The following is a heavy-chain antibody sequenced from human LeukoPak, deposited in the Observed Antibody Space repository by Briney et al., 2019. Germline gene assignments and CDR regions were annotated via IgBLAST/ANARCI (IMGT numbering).Heavy chain of an antibody. Sequence: GGSLRLSCAASGFTFDDYAMHWVRQAPGKGLEWVSGISWNSGSIGYADSVKGRFTISRDNAKNSLYLQMNSLRAEDTALYYCANGYGELGGSYPGASTDFDYWAREPWSPSPQ. CDR2: ISWNSGSI. CDR3: ANGYGELGGSYPGASTDFDY. J-gene: IGHJ4*02. D-gene: IGHD1-26*01. CDR1: GFTFDDYA. V-gene: IGHV3-9*01.